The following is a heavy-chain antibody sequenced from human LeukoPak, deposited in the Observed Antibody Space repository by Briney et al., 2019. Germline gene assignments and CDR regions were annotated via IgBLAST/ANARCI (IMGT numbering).Heavy chain of an antibody. Sequence: SETLSLTCAVYGGSFSGYYWSWIRQPPGKGLEWIGEINHSGSTNYNPSLKSRVTISVDTSKNQFSLKLSSVTAADTAVYYCARGGGSITGTTGHASLGYWGQGTLVTVSS. CDR3: ARGGGSITGTTGHASLGY. D-gene: IGHD1-7*01. V-gene: IGHV4-34*01. J-gene: IGHJ4*02. CDR1: GGSFSGYY. CDR2: INHSGST.